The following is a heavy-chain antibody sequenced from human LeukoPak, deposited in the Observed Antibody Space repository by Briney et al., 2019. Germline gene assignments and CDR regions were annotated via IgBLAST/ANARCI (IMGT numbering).Heavy chain of an antibody. V-gene: IGHV3-7*01. J-gene: IGHJ4*02. Sequence: GGSLRLSCAASGFTFSSYWMSWVRQVPGKGPEWVANIKQDGGEIYYVDSVKGRFTISRDNAKNSLYLQMNSLRAEDTAVYYCARAPGQWEPVDYWGQGTLVTVSS. CDR2: IKQDGGEI. D-gene: IGHD1-26*01. CDR3: ARAPGQWEPVDY. CDR1: GFTFSSYW.